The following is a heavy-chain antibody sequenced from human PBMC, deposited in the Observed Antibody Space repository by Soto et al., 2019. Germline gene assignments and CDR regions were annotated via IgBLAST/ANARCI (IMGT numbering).Heavy chain of an antibody. J-gene: IGHJ4*02. V-gene: IGHV1-46*01. CDR3: ARAAGYNFRYPHDY. D-gene: IGHD5-18*01. Sequence: ASVKVSCKASGYSFTSYYMHWVRQAPGQGLEWLGIINPSVGSTSHAQKFQGRVTMTRDTSTSTVYMELTSLRSEDTAVYYCARAAGYNFRYPHDYWGQGTLVTVSS. CDR1: GYSFTSYY. CDR2: INPSVGST.